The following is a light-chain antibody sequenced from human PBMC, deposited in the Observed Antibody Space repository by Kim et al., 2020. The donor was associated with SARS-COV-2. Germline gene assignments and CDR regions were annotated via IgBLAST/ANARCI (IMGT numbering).Light chain of an antibody. J-gene: IGLJ3*02. CDR3: QVWDSSSDHPV. CDR1: NIGSKS. V-gene: IGLV3-21*04. Sequence: SYELTQPPSVSVALGKTARITCGGNNIGSKSVHWYQQKPGQAPVLVIYYDSDRPSGIPERFSVSNSGNTATLTISRVEAGDEADYYCQVWDSSSDHPVFGGGTQLTVL. CDR2: YDS.